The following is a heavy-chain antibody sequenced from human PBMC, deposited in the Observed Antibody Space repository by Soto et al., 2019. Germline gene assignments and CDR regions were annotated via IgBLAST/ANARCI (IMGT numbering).Heavy chain of an antibody. D-gene: IGHD1-26*01. V-gene: IGHV4-4*02. J-gene: IGHJ4*02. CDR1: GGSITSSNW. CDR3: ARSEATGLDY. CDR2: AHHSGRT. Sequence: PSXTLSLTFTVSGGSITSSNWWNGVRQSPGKGLEWIGEAHHSGRTNYNPSLKSRVTISVDKSKNHFSLKLSSVTAADTAVYYCARSEATGLDYWGQGTLVTVSS.